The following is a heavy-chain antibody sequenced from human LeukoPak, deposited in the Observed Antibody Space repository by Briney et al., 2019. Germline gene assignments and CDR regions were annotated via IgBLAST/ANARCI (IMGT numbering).Heavy chain of an antibody. CDR3: ARARSERGVGYFDY. CDR1: GFTFSSYA. V-gene: IGHV3-30-3*01. J-gene: IGHJ4*02. Sequence: GGSLRLSCAASGFTFSSYAMHWVRQAPGKGLEWVAVISYDGSNKYYADSVKGRFTISRDNSKNTLYLQMNSLRAEDTAVYYCARARSERGVGYFDYWGQGTLVTVSS. CDR2: ISYDGSNK.